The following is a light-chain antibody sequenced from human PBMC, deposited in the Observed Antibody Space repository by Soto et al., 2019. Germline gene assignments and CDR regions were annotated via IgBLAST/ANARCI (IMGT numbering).Light chain of an antibody. CDR2: LGS. Sequence: DIVMTQSALSLPVTPGEPASISCRSNQSLLHSNGYNFLDWYLQKPGQPPQLLIYLGSNRASGVPARFSGSGSGTDFTLKISRVEAEDVGVYYCMQGLQTPTFGQGTKLEIK. CDR1: QSLLHSNGYNF. V-gene: IGKV2-28*01. J-gene: IGKJ2*01. CDR3: MQGLQTPT.